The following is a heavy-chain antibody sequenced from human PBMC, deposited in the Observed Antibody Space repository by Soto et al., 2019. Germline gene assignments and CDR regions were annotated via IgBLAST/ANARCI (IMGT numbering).Heavy chain of an antibody. V-gene: IGHV1-58*01. CDR2: IVVDSGNT. J-gene: IGHJ4*02. D-gene: IGHD2-2*01. CDR3: AADSRDQIDH. CDR1: GFTFSNSA. Sequence: SVKVACKASGFTFSNSAVQWVRQSRGQRLEWIGWIVVDSGNTIYAQKFQERVTFTRDMSTNTAYMELNNLRSDDTAVYYCAADSRDQIDHWGQGTLVTVSS.